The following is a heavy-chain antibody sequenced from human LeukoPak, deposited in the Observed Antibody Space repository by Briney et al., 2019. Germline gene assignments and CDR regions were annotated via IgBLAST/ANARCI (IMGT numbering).Heavy chain of an antibody. Sequence: PSETLSLTCTVSGGSISPYYWSWSRQPPGKGLEWIGYVHYSGSTNYNPSLKSRVTISVDTSKNQFSLKLSSVTAADTAVYCCASLLGAPYYYGLDVWGQGTTVTVSS. D-gene: IGHD3-16*01. J-gene: IGHJ6*02. V-gene: IGHV4-59*01. CDR1: GGSISPYY. CDR2: VHYSGST. CDR3: ASLLGAPYYYGLDV.